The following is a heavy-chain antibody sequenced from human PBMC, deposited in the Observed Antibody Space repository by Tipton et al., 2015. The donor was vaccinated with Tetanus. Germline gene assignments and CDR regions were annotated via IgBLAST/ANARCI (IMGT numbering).Heavy chain of an antibody. CDR2: ISSTTTYI. D-gene: IGHD6-25*01. V-gene: IGHV3-21*01. Sequence: SLRLSCSVSGFIFSSYTMNWVRQAPGKGLEWVSSISSTTTYIYYADSLKGRFTIPRDNAKNSLYLQMNSLRADDTAVYYCTSGAALDYWGQGTLVTVSS. J-gene: IGHJ4*02. CDR1: GFIFSSYT. CDR3: TSGAALDY.